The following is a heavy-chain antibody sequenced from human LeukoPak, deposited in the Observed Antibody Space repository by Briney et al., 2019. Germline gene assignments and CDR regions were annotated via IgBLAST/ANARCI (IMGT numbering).Heavy chain of an antibody. Sequence: SVKVSCKASGGTFSSYAISWVRQAPGQGLEWMGGIIPIFGTANYAQKFQGRVTMTADKSTSTAYMELSSLRSEDTAVYYCEREETSDAFDIWGQGTMVTVSS. CDR3: EREETSDAFDI. V-gene: IGHV1-69*06. J-gene: IGHJ3*02. CDR1: GGTFSSYA. D-gene: IGHD2-2*01. CDR2: IIPIFGTA.